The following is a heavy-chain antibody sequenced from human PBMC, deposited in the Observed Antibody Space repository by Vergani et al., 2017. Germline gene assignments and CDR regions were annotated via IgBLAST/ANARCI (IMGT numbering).Heavy chain of an antibody. J-gene: IGHJ4*02. D-gene: IGHD1-1*01. CDR1: GFTFCSYG. V-gene: IGHV3-30*18. CDR2: ISYDGSNK. CDR3: AKERNGDY. Sequence: QVQLVESGGGVVQPGRSLRLSCAASGFTFCSYGMHWVRQAPGKGLEWVAVISYDGSNKYYADSVKGRFTISRDNSKNTLYLQMNSLRAEETDVYYCAKERNGDYWGQGTLVTVSS.